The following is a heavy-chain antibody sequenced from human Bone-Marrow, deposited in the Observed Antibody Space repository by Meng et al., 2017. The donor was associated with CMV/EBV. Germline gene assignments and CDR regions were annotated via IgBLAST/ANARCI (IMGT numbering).Heavy chain of an antibody. CDR3: ARLARLSSRGYCSSTSCHYYYYGMDV. V-gene: IGHV1-2*02. CDR2: INPNSGGT. J-gene: IGHJ6*02. D-gene: IGHD2-2*01. Sequence: ASVKVSCKASGYTFTGYYIHWVRQAPGQGLEWMGWINPNSGGTKYAQKFQGRVTMTRDTSISTAYMELSRLRSDDTAVYYCARLARLSSRGYCSSTSCHYYYYGMDVWGQGTTVTVSS. CDR1: GYTFTGYY.